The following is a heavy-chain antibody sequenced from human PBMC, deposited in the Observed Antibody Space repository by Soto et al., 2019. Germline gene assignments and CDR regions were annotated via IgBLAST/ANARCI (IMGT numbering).Heavy chain of an antibody. J-gene: IGHJ4*02. D-gene: IGHD6-13*01. CDR2: IYYSGST. CDR3: ARQRGIAAAGNFFDY. Sequence: SETLSLTCTVSGGSISSSSYYWGWLRQPPGKGLERIGSIYYSGSTYYNPSLKSRVTISVDTSKNQFSLKLSSVAAADTAVYYCARQRGIAAAGNFFDYWGQGTLVTVPS. CDR1: GGSISSSSYY. V-gene: IGHV4-39*01.